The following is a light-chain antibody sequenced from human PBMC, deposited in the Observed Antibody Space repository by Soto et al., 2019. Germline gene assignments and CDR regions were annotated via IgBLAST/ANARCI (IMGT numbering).Light chain of an antibody. V-gene: IGKV1-6*01. CDR3: LQDYNSPRT. Sequence: AIQMTQSPSSLSASVGDRVTITCRASQDIRTELGWYQQKPGKAPNLLIYATSSLQSGVPSRFSGSGSGTDFTLTISSLQPEDFATYYCLQDYNSPRTFGQGTKVDIK. CDR1: QDIRTE. CDR2: ATS. J-gene: IGKJ1*01.